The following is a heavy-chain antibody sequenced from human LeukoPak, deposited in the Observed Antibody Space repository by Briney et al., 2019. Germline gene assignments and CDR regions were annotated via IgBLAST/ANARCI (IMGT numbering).Heavy chain of an antibody. CDR1: GGSISSGSYY. CDR2: IYTSGST. V-gene: IGHV4-61*02. Sequence: SQTLSLTCTVSGGSISSGSYYWSWIRQPAGKGLEWIGRIYTSGSTNYNPSLKSRVTISVDTSKNQFSLKLSSVTAADTAVYYCARRKYYDTLTGYYSPNWFDPWGQGTLVTVSS. J-gene: IGHJ5*02. D-gene: IGHD3-9*01. CDR3: ARRKYYDTLTGYYSPNWFDP.